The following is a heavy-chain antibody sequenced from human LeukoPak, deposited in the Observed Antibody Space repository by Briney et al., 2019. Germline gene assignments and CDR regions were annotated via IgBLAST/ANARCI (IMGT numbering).Heavy chain of an antibody. CDR3: ARAEVRNYYFDY. D-gene: IGHD1-7*01. CDR1: GYTFTGYY. V-gene: IGHV1-2*02. Sequence: ASVKVSCKASGYTFTGYYMHWVRQAPGQGLEWMGWINPNSGGTNYAQKFQGRVTMTRDTSISTAYMELSRLRSDDTAVYYCARAEVRNYYFDYWGQGTLVTVSS. CDR2: INPNSGGT. J-gene: IGHJ4*02.